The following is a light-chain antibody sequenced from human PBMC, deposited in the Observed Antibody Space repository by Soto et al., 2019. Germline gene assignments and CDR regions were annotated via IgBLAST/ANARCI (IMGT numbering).Light chain of an antibody. V-gene: IGKV3-20*01. CDR2: GES. CDR3: QQYGYSSYT. CDR1: QSISTNF. Sequence: ETVLTQSPGTLSLSPGERATLSCRASQSISTNFLAWYQHKPGQAPRLLIFGESRRATGIPDRFSGSGSGTDFPLTISRLEPEDFAVYYCQQYGYSSYTFGQGTRLEIK. J-gene: IGKJ2*01.